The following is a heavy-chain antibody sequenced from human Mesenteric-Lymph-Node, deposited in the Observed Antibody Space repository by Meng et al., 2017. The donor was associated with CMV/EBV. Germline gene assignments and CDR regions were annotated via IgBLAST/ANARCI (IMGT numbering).Heavy chain of an antibody. CDR2: ISSSSSYI. J-gene: IGHJ3*02. CDR3: ARGRHKYCGGDCSDAFDI. D-gene: IGHD2-21*01. Sequence: GGSLRLSCAASGFTFSSYSMNWVRQAPGKGLEWVSSISSSSSYIYYADSVKGRFTISRDNAKNSLYLQMNSLRAEDTAVYFCARGRHKYCGGDCSDAFDIWGVGTMVTVSS. V-gene: IGHV3-21*01. CDR1: GFTFSSYS.